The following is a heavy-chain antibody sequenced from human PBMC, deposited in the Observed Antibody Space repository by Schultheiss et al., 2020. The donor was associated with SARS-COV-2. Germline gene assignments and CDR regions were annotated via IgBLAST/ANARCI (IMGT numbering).Heavy chain of an antibody. J-gene: IGHJ4*02. CDR3: ARLAARQRVCDY. CDR2: INHSGST. V-gene: IGHV4-34*01. CDR1: GGSFSGYY. Sequence: SETLSLTCAVYGGSFSGYYWSWIRQPPGKGLEWIGEINHSGSTNYNPSLKSRVTISVDTSKNQFSLKLSSVTAADTAVYYCARLAARQRVCDYWGQGTLVTVSS. D-gene: IGHD6-6*01.